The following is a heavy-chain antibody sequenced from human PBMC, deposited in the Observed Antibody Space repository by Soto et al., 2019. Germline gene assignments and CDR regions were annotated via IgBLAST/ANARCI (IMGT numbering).Heavy chain of an antibody. CDR1: GGTFSSYA. CDR3: AREGAAFPLITTRTSDAFDI. V-gene: IGHV1-69*01. CDR2: IIPIFGTA. J-gene: IGHJ3*02. D-gene: IGHD3-22*01. Sequence: QVQLVQSGAEVKKPGSSVKVSCKASGGTFSSYAISWVRQAPGQGLEWMGGIIPIFGTANYAQKFQGRVTITADESTSTAYMELSSLRSEDTAVYYCAREGAAFPLITTRTSDAFDIWGQGTMVTVSS.